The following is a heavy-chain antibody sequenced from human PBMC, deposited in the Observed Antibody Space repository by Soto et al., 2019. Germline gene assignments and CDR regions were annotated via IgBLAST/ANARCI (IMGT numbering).Heavy chain of an antibody. Sequence: ASVKVSCKASGYTFTSYYMHWVRQAPGQGLEWMGIINPSGGSTSYAQKFQGRVTMTRDTSTSTVYMELSSLRSEDTAVYFCARDMAAAVGTVIKWEGFPRPYYYYGMDVWGQGTTVTVSS. CDR2: INPSGGST. CDR1: GYTFTSYY. J-gene: IGHJ6*02. D-gene: IGHD6-13*01. V-gene: IGHV1-46*01. CDR3: ARDMAAAVGTVIKWEGFPRPYYYYGMDV.